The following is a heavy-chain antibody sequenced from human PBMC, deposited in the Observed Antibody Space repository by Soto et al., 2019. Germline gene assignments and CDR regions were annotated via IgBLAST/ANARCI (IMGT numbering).Heavy chain of an antibody. V-gene: IGHV4-34*01. D-gene: IGHD3-16*02. CDR1: GGSFSGYY. Sequence: SETLSLTCAVYGGSFSGYYWSWIRQPPGKGLEWIGEINHSGSTNYNPSLKSRVTISVDTSKNQFSLKLSSVTAADTAVYYCARTLGVDYDYIWGSYRYPYYYMYVWGKGTTVTVSS. J-gene: IGHJ6*03. CDR3: ARTLGVDYDYIWGSYRYPYYYMYV. CDR2: INHSGST.